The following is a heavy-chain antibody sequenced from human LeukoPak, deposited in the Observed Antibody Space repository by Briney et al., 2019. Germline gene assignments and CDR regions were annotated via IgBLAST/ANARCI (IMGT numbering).Heavy chain of an antibody. CDR3: ASRSSSWFDAFDI. V-gene: IGHV4-59*01. D-gene: IGHD6-13*01. CDR1: GGSISSYY. J-gene: IGHJ3*02. Sequence: TSETLSLTRTVSGGSISSYYWSWIRQPPGKGLEWIGYIYYSGSTNYNPSLKSRVTISADTSKKQFSLKLSSVTAADTAVYYCASRSSSWFDAFDIWGQGTMVTVSS. CDR2: IYYSGST.